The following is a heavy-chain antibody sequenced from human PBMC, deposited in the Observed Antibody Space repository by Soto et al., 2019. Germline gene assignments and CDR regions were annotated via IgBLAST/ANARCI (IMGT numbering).Heavy chain of an antibody. V-gene: IGHV3-33*01. CDR2: IWYDGSNK. CDR3: GRGPIAVAGYHFDY. Sequence: PGRSLRLYCAASGFTFSSYGMHWVRQAPGKGLEWVAVIWYDGSNKYYADSVKGRFTISRDNSKNTLYLQMNSLRAEDTAVYYWGRGPIAVAGYHFDYWGQGTLVTVSS. CDR1: GFTFSSYG. J-gene: IGHJ4*02. D-gene: IGHD6-19*01.